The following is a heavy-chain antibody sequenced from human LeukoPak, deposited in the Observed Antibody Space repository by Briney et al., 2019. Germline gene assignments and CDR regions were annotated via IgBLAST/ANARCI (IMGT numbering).Heavy chain of an antibody. D-gene: IGHD3-9*01. J-gene: IGHJ2*01. V-gene: IGHV3-53*01. CDR1: GFTVSSNY. CDR3: AREVRYFDSSIPDYRHWYFDL. Sequence: GGSLRLSCAASGFTVSSNYMSWVRQAPGKGLEWVSVIYSGGSTYYADSVKGRFTISRDNSKNTLYLQMNSLRAEDTAVYYCAREVRYFDSSIPDYRHWYFDLWGRGTLVTVSS. CDR2: IYSGGST.